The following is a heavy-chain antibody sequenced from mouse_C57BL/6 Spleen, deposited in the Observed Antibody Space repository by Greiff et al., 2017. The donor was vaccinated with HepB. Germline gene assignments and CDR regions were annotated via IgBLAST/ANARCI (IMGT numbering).Heavy chain of an antibody. D-gene: IGHD1-2*01. CDR1: GYTFTSYD. Sequence: QVQLQQSGPELVKPGASVKLSCKASGYTFTSYDMNWVKQRPGQGLEWIGWIYPRDGSTRYNEKFKGKATLTVDTSSSTAYMELHSLTSEDSAVYFCARPLHYDPFAYWGQGTLVTVSA. V-gene: IGHV1-85*01. CDR2: IYPRDGST. J-gene: IGHJ3*01. CDR3: ARPLHYDPFAY.